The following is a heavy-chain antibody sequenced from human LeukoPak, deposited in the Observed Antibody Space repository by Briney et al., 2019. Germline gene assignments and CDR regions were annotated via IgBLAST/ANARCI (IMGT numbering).Heavy chain of an antibody. J-gene: IGHJ3*02. CDR3: ARAPYSSGWYGDAFDI. CDR1: GGSISSGGYY. D-gene: IGHD6-19*01. V-gene: IGHV4-31*03. CDR2: IYYSGST. Sequence: PSETLSLTCTVSGGSISSGGYYWSWIRQHPGKGLEWIGYIYYSGSTYYNPSLKSRVTISVDTSKNQFSLKLSSVTAAYTAVYYCARAPYSSGWYGDAFDIWGQGTMVTVSS.